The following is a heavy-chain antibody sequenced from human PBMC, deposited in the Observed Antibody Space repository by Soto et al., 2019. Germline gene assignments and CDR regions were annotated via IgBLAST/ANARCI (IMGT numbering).Heavy chain of an antibody. CDR1: GYTFTCFG. CDR2: ISAYNGNT. Sequence: GASVKVSCRASGYTFTCFGMSWVPQTPGQGLEWMGWISAYNGNTNYAQKLQGRVTMTTDTSTSTAYMELRSLRSDDTAVYYCARGSSSWYTGMDVWGQGTTVTVSS. J-gene: IGHJ6*02. D-gene: IGHD6-13*01. V-gene: IGHV1-18*01. CDR3: ARGSSSWYTGMDV.